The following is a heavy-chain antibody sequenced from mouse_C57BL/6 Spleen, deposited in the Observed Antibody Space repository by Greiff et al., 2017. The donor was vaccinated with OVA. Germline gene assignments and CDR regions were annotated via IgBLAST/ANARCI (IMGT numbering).Heavy chain of an antibody. J-gene: IGHJ4*01. CDR3: ARGGYDYDFYYYAMDY. V-gene: IGHV5-17*01. Sequence: EVQVVESGGGLVKPGGSLKLSCAASGFTFSDYGMHWVRQAPEKGLEWVAYISSGSSTIYYADTVKGRFTISRDNAKNTLFLQMTSLRSEDTAMYYCARGGYDYDFYYYAMDYWGQGTSVTVSS. D-gene: IGHD2-4*01. CDR2: ISSGSSTI. CDR1: GFTFSDYG.